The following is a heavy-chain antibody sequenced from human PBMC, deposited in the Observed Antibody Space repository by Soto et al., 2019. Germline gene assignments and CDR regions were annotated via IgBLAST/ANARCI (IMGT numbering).Heavy chain of an antibody. CDR1: GSTFTSSA. Sequence: ASVKVSCKASGSTFTSSAVQWVRRARGQRLEWIGWIVVGSGNTNYAQKFQERVTITRDMSTSTAYMELSSLRSEDTAVYYCAXVYYDSSGYYLPLAFDIWGQGTMVTVSS. V-gene: IGHV1-58*01. D-gene: IGHD3-22*01. J-gene: IGHJ3*02. CDR2: IVVGSGNT. CDR3: AXVYYDSSGYYLPLAFDI.